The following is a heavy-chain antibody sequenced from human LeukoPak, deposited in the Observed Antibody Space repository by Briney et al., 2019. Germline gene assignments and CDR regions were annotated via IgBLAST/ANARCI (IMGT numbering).Heavy chain of an antibody. CDR2: INPSGGST. Sequence: ASVKVSCKASGYTFTSYYMHWVRQAPGQGLEWMGIINPSGGSTSYAQKFQGRVTMTRDTSTSTVYMELSSLRSEDTAVYYCAREVAYCGGDCYSELDYWGQGTPVTVSS. CDR3: AREVAYCGGDCYSELDY. J-gene: IGHJ4*02. D-gene: IGHD2-21*02. CDR1: GYTFTSYY. V-gene: IGHV1-46*01.